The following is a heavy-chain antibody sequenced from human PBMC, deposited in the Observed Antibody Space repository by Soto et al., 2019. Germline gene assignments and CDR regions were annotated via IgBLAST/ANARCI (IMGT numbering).Heavy chain of an antibody. CDR3: ATLSRSTGGIFDY. Sequence: EVQLVQSGAEVKKPGATVTISCKVSGYTFTAYYIHWVRQAPGKGLKWMGLLDPADGKTVYAEKFQGRVSITADTSTDTAYMEVSSLRSEDTAVYYCATLSRSTGGIFDYWGQGTLVSVSS. J-gene: IGHJ4*02. CDR1: GYTFTAYY. V-gene: IGHV1-69-2*01. D-gene: IGHD4-4*01. CDR2: LDPADGKT.